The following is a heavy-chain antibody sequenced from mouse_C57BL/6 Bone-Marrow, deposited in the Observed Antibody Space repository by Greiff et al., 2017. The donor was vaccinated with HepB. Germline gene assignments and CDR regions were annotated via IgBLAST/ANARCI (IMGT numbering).Heavy chain of an antibody. CDR3: ARSNYGSREIFAY. V-gene: IGHV1-39*01. J-gene: IGHJ3*01. CDR2: INPNYGTT. Sequence: EVQLQESGPELVKPGASVKISCKASGYSFTDYNMNWVKQSNGKSLEWIGVINPNYGTTSYDQKFKGKATLTVDQSSSTAYMQLNSLTSEDSAVYYCARSNYGSREIFAYWGQGTLVTVSA. D-gene: IGHD1-1*01. CDR1: GYSFTDYN.